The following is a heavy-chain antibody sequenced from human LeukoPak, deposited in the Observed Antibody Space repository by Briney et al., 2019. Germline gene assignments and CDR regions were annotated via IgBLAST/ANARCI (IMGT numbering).Heavy chain of an antibody. V-gene: IGHV3-30*18. D-gene: IGHD2-21*02. J-gene: IGHJ4*02. CDR1: GFTFSSYG. CDR3: AKDQLGTVVTAILDY. Sequence: ERSLRLSCAASGFTFSSYGMHWVRQAPGKGLEWVAVISYDGSNKYYADSVKGRFTISRDNSKNTLYLQMNSLRAEDTAVYYCAKDQLGTVVTAILDYWGQGTLVTVSS. CDR2: ISYDGSNK.